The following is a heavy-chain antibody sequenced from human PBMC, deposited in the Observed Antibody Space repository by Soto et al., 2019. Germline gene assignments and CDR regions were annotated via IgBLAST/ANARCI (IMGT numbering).Heavy chain of an antibody. Sequence: SVKVSCKASGGTFSSYAISWVRQAPGQGLEWMGGIIPIFGTANYAQKFQGRVTITADESTSAAYMELSSLRSEDTAVYYCARGKADIVVVVAATRWWYFDYWGQGTLVTVSS. CDR1: GGTFSSYA. J-gene: IGHJ4*02. CDR2: IIPIFGTA. CDR3: ARGKADIVVVVAATRWWYFDY. D-gene: IGHD2-15*01. V-gene: IGHV1-69*13.